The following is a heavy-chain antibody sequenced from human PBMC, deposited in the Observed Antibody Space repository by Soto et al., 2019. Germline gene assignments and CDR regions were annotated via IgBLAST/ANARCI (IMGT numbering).Heavy chain of an antibody. D-gene: IGHD3-22*01. Sequence: VQLQQWGAGLLKPSETLSLTCAVYGGSFSGYYWSWIRQPPGKGLELIGEINHSGSTNNNPSLKSRVTISVDTSKDQFSLKLSSVTAADTAVYYCARGYDSSGYYYRLYYYGMDVWGQGTTVTVSS. CDR3: ARGYDSSGYYYRLYYYGMDV. V-gene: IGHV4-34*01. CDR1: GGSFSGYY. J-gene: IGHJ6*02. CDR2: INHSGST.